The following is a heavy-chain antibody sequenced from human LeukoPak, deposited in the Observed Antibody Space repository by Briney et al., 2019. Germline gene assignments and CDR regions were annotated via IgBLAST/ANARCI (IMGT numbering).Heavy chain of an antibody. V-gene: IGHV3-30-3*01. CDR3: ARGIAAGLDY. Sequence: GGSLRLSCAASGFTFSSYAMHWVRQAPGKGLEWVAVISYDGSNKYYADSVKGRFTISRDNSKNTLYLQMNCLGAEDTAVYYCARGIAAGLDYWGQGTLVTVSS. J-gene: IGHJ4*02. CDR2: ISYDGSNK. D-gene: IGHD6-13*01. CDR1: GFTFSSYA.